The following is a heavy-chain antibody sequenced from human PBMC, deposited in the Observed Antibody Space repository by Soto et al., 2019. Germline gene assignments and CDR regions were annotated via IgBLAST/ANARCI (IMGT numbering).Heavy chain of an antibody. J-gene: IGHJ6*03. CDR1: GYAFTSYD. CDR2: MDPNSGNT. V-gene: IGHV1-8*01. Sequence: ASVKVSCQTSGYAFTSYDINWVRQATGQGLEWMGWMDPNSGNTGYAQKFQGRVTMTRNTSISTAYMELSSLRSEDTAVYYCARGRESKYYYYYYYMDVWGKGTTVTVSS. CDR3: ARGRESKYYYYYYYMDV.